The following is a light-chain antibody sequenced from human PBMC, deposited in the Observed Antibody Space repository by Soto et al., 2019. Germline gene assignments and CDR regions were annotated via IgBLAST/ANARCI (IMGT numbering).Light chain of an antibody. CDR2: DNI. J-gene: IGLJ3*02. V-gene: IGLV1-51*01. CDR3: GTWESSRNWV. Sequence: QSVLTQSPSVSAAPGQTVTISCSGTSSNIGNNYVSWYQLLPETAPKLLIYDNIKRPSGIPDRFSGSKSGTLATLVITGLQTGDEADYYCGTWESSRNWVFGGGTKLTVL. CDR1: SSNIGNNY.